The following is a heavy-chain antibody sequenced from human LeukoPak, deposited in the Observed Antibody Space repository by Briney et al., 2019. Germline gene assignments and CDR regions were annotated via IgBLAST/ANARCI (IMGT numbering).Heavy chain of an antibody. V-gene: IGHV3-23*01. CDR3: ASNYDFWSGPIDY. J-gene: IGHJ4*02. CDR2: ISGSGGST. CDR1: GFTFSSYA. Sequence: GRSLRLSCAASGFTFSSYAMHWVRQAPGKGLEWVSAISGSGGSTYYADSVKGRFTISRDNSKNTLYLQMNSLRAEDTAVYYCASNYDFWSGPIDYWGQGTLVTVSS. D-gene: IGHD3-3*01.